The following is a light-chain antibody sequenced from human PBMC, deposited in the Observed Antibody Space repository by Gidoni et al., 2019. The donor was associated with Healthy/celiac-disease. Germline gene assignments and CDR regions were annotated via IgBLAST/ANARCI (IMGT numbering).Light chain of an antibody. J-gene: IGKJ2*01. CDR2: AAS. CDR1: QSISSY. V-gene: IGKV1-39*01. CDR3: QQTYSTLLYT. Sequence: DIQMTQTPSSLSASVGDRVTITCRARQSISSYLNWYQQKPGEAPKLLIYAASSLQSGVPSRFSGSGSVTDFTLTISSLQPEDFATYYCQQTYSTLLYTFGQGTKLEIK.